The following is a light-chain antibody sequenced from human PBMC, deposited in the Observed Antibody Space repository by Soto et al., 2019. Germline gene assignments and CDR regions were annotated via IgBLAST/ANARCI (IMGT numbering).Light chain of an antibody. J-gene: IGKJ2*01. Sequence: AIQMTQSPSSLSASVGDRVTITCRASQDIRKDLAWYQQKPGKAPQILIYGASTLQTGVASRFSGSGSATDFTLTISSLQPEDSAAYYFLQDYNYPFTFGQGTQLDIK. CDR3: LQDYNYPFT. CDR2: GAS. V-gene: IGKV1-6*01. CDR1: QDIRKD.